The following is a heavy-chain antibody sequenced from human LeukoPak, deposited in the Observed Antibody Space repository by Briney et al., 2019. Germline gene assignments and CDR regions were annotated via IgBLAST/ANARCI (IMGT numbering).Heavy chain of an antibody. Sequence: GGSLRLSCAGSGFTFSSYSMNWVRQAPGKGLEWVSYISSSSSTIYYADSVKGPFTISRDNAKNSLYLQMNSLRAEDTAVYYCARGRPGTMIVVSLDYYYMDVWGKGTTVTVSS. CDR3: ARGRPGTMIVVSLDYYYMDV. CDR1: GFTFSSYS. CDR2: ISSSSSTI. J-gene: IGHJ6*03. D-gene: IGHD3-22*01. V-gene: IGHV3-48*04.